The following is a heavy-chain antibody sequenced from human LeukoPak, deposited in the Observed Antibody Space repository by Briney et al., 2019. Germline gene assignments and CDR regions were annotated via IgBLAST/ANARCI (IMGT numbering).Heavy chain of an antibody. CDR3: ARDRPVAGDY. V-gene: IGHV3-30*02. Sequence: GGSLRLSCAASGFTFSSYGMHWVRQAPGKGLEWVAFIRYDGSNKYYADSVKGRFTISRDNSKNTLYLQMNSLRADDTAVYYCARDRPVAGDYWGQGTLVTVSS. J-gene: IGHJ4*02. CDR1: GFTFSSYG. CDR2: IRYDGSNK. D-gene: IGHD6-19*01.